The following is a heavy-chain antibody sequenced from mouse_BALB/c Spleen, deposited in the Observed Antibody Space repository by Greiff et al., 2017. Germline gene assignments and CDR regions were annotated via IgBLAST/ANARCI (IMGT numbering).Heavy chain of an antibody. Sequence: EVKLMESGGGLVQHGGSLKLSCAASGFTFSSYGMSWVRQTPDKRLELVATINSNGGSTYYPDSVKGRFTISRDNAKNNLYLQMSSLKSEDTAMYYCAREISLYDYDGCLGDWGQGTLVTVSA. V-gene: IGHV5-6-3*01. CDR3: AREISLYDYDGCLGD. J-gene: IGHJ3*01. D-gene: IGHD2-4*01. CDR1: GFTFSSYG. CDR2: INSNGGST.